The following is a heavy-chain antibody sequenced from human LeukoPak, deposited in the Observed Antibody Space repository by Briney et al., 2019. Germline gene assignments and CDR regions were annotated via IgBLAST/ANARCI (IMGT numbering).Heavy chain of an antibody. CDR2: ISYDGSNK. CDR1: GFTFSSYA. J-gene: IGHJ4*02. V-gene: IGHV3-30-3*01. Sequence: PGGSLRLSCAASGFTFSSYAMHWVRQAPGKGLEWVAVISYDGSNKYYADSVKGRFTISRDNSKNTLYLQMNSLRAEDTAVYYCASASFLEWLLLRWWGQGTLVTVSP. CDR3: ASASFLEWLLLRW. D-gene: IGHD3-3*02.